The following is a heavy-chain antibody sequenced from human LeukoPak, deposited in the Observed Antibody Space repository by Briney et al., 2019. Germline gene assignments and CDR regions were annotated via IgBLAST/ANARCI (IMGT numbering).Heavy chain of an antibody. CDR2: IYYSGST. D-gene: IGHD3-10*01. CDR1: GGSISSTTYY. J-gene: IGHJ4*02. V-gene: IGHV4-39*01. Sequence: SETLSLTCTVSGGSISSTTYYWAWIRQPPGKGLEYIGSIYYSGSTYDNPSLKSRLTISVDTSQTQFSLKLSAVTAADTAVYYCARHRSSGSYYNPPDYWGQGTLVTVSS. CDR3: ARHRSSGSYYNPPDY.